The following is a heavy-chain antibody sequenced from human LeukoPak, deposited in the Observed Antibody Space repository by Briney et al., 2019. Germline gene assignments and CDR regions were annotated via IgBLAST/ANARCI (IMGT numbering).Heavy chain of an antibody. V-gene: IGHV3-30-3*01. Sequence: PGGSLRLSCAASGFTFSSYAMHWVRQAPGKGLEWVAVISYDGSNQYYADSVKGRFTISRDNSKNTLYLQMNSLRAEDTAVYYCARDVAGDYYFDYWGQGTLVTVSS. CDR3: ARDVAGDYYFDY. CDR2: ISYDGSNQ. J-gene: IGHJ4*02. CDR1: GFTFSSYA. D-gene: IGHD4-17*01.